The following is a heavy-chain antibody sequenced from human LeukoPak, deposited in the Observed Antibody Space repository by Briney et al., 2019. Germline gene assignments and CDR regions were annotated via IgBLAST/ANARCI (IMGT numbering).Heavy chain of an antibody. CDR3: ARFAVGATGDFDY. Sequence: GASVKVSCKASGYTFTSYGISWVRQAPGQGLEWMGWINTNTGNPTYAQGFTGRFVFSLDTSVSTAYLQISSLKAEDTAVYYCARFAVGATGDFDYWGQGTLVTVSS. V-gene: IGHV7-4-1*02. J-gene: IGHJ4*02. D-gene: IGHD1-26*01. CDR2: INTNTGNP. CDR1: GYTFTSYG.